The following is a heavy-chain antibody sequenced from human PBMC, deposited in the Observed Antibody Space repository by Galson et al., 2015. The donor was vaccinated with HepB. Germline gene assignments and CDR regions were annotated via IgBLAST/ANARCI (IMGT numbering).Heavy chain of an antibody. Sequence: SLRLSCAASGFTFSTYAMHWVRQAPGKGLEFVSAISSNGGSTYYADSVKGRFTISRDNSKNTLYLQMSSLRAEDTAVYYCVKYYSSGWYGGGDYWGQGTLVTVSS. CDR2: ISSNGGST. D-gene: IGHD6-19*01. V-gene: IGHV3-64D*06. J-gene: IGHJ4*02. CDR1: GFTFSTYA. CDR3: VKYYSSGWYGGGDY.